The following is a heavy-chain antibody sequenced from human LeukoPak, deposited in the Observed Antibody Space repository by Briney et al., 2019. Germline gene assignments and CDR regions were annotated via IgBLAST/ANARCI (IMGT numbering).Heavy chain of an antibody. CDR1: GGSISSGSYY. D-gene: IGHD4-17*01. J-gene: IGHJ4*02. Sequence: SETLSLTCTVSGGSISSGSYYWSCIRQPAGKGLEWIGRIYTSGSTNYNPSLKSGVTISVDTSKNQFSLKLSSVTAADTAVYYCARVMGYGDYPFDYWGQGTLVTVSS. CDR2: IYTSGST. V-gene: IGHV4-61*02. CDR3: ARVMGYGDYPFDY.